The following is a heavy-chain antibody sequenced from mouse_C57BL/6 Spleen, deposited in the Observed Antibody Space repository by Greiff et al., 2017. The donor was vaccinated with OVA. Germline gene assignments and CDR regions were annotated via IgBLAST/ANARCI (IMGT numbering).Heavy chain of an antibody. CDR1: GYAFSSYW. J-gene: IGHJ3*01. Sequence: QVQLKESGAELVKPGASVKISCKASGYAFSSYWMNWVKQRPGKGLEWIGQIYPGDGDTNYNGKFKGKATLTADKSSSTAYMQLSSLTSEDSAVYFCAREGAAQATAWFAYWGQGTLVTVSA. CDR2: IYPGDGDT. D-gene: IGHD3-2*02. CDR3: AREGAAQATAWFAY. V-gene: IGHV1-80*01.